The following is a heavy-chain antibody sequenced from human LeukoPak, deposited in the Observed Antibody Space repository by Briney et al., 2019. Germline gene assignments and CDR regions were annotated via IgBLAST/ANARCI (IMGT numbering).Heavy chain of an antibody. V-gene: IGHV1-2*02. Sequence: ASVKVSCKASGYTFTGYYMHWVRQAPGQGLEWMGWINPNSGGTNYAQKFQGRVTMTRDTSISTAYMELSRLRSDDTAVYYCARGSTYGSGSSHDAFDIWGQGTMVTVSS. CDR2: INPNSGGT. J-gene: IGHJ3*02. D-gene: IGHD3-10*01. CDR1: GYTFTGYY. CDR3: ARGSTYGSGSSHDAFDI.